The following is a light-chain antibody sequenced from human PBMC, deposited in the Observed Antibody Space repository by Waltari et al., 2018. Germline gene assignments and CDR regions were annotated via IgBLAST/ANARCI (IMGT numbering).Light chain of an antibody. Sequence: HSALTQPASVSGSPGQSITISCSGTNNDVGTNNHVSWYQQHPGRVPKLIIYEVSERPSGVSDRFSGSKSGNTASLTISGLQPDDEADYYCISYTRSITFVFGGGTKLTVL. CDR2: EVS. CDR3: ISYTRSITFV. CDR1: NNDVGTNNH. V-gene: IGLV2-23*02. J-gene: IGLJ2*01.